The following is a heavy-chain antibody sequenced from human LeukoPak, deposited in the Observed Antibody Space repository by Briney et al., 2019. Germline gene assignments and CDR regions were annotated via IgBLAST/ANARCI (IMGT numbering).Heavy chain of an antibody. CDR3: ARTPLGSGSYDY. CDR1: GFTFDDYG. CDR2: INWNGGST. J-gene: IGHJ4*02. V-gene: IGHV3-20*01. Sequence: GGSLRLSCAASGFTFDDYGMSWVRQAPGKRLEWVSGINWNGGSTGYADSVKGRFTISRDNAKNSLYLQMNSLRAEDTALYHCARTPLGSGSYDYWGQGTLVTVSS. D-gene: IGHD3-10*01.